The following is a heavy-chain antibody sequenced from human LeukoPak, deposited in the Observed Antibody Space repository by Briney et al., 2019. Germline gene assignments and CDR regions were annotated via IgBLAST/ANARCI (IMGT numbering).Heavy chain of an antibody. D-gene: IGHD4-23*01. V-gene: IGHV1-69*04. CDR1: GGTFSSYA. Sequence: SVKVSCKASGGTFSSYAISWVRQAPGQGLEWMGRIIPILGIANYAQKFQGRVTITADESTSTAYMELSSLRSEDTAVYYCARAYGGNLPGDAFDIWGQGTMVTVSS. J-gene: IGHJ3*02. CDR3: ARAYGGNLPGDAFDI. CDR2: IIPILGIA.